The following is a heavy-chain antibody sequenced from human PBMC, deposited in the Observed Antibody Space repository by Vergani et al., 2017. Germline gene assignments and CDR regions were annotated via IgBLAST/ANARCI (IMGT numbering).Heavy chain of an antibody. J-gene: IGHJ5*02. Sequence: QVQLQQWGAGLLKPSDILSLTCAVYAGSFSGYYWSWIRQPPGKGLEWIGEINHSGSTNYNSSLKSRVTISVDTSKNQFSLKLNSVTAADTAVYYCARSYCSSTSCDQWGWFDPWGQGTLVTVSS. CDR2: INHSGST. CDR1: AGSFSGYY. D-gene: IGHD2-2*01. V-gene: IGHV4-34*01. CDR3: ARSYCSSTSCDQWGWFDP.